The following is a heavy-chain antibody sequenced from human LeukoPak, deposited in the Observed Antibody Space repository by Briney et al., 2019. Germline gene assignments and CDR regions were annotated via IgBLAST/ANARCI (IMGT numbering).Heavy chain of an antibody. D-gene: IGHD6-13*01. Sequence: KPGGSLRLSCAASGFTFSSYSMNWVRQAPGKGLEWVSYISSSSSTIYYADSVKGRFTISRDNAKNSLYLQMNSLRAEDTAVYYCARDPHLSSSWYRYYYYYYYMDVWGKGTTVTVSS. CDR2: ISSSSSTI. CDR1: GFTFSSYS. V-gene: IGHV3-48*01. J-gene: IGHJ6*03. CDR3: ARDPHLSSSWYRYYYYYYYMDV.